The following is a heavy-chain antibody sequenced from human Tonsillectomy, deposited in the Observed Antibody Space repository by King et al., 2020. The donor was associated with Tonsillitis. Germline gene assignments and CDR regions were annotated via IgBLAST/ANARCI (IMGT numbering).Heavy chain of an antibody. Sequence: VQLVESGGGLVQPGGSLRLSCAASGFTFSSYWMHWVRQAPGKGLVWVSRINSDGSSTSYADSVKGRFTISRDNAKNTLYLQMNSLRAEDTAVYYCAGGYCSGGSCYSNLLDYWGQGTLVTVSS. CDR2: INSDGSST. V-gene: IGHV3-74*01. D-gene: IGHD2-15*01. CDR3: AGGYCSGGSCYSNLLDY. CDR1: GFTFSSYW. J-gene: IGHJ4*02.